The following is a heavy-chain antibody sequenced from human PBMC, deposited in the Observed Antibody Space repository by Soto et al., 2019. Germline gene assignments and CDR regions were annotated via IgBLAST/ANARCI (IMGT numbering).Heavy chain of an antibody. Sequence: ASVKVSCKFSGYTLTELSMHWVRQAPGKGLEWMGGFDPEDGETIYAQKFQGRVTMTEDTSTDTAYMELSSLRSEDTAVYYCATGVDTAMVPNDAFDIWGQGTMVTVSS. V-gene: IGHV1-24*01. CDR2: FDPEDGET. CDR3: ATGVDTAMVPNDAFDI. CDR1: GYTLTELS. D-gene: IGHD5-18*01. J-gene: IGHJ3*02.